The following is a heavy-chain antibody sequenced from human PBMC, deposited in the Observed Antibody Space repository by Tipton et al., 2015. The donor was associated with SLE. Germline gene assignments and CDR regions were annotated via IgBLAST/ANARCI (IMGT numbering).Heavy chain of an antibody. CDR2: IFSGGNT. CDR1: GFTITDNY. Sequence: VQLVQSGGGLVKPGGSLRLSCAASGFTITDNYMTWVRQAPGKGLEWVSVIFSGGNTYYADSVKGRFTLSRDRSKNMLYLQMDSLRVEDTATYYCASGTTTSGNYWGQGTVVTVSS. V-gene: IGHV3-66*01. D-gene: IGHD1/OR15-1a*01. J-gene: IGHJ4*02. CDR3: ASGTTTSGNY.